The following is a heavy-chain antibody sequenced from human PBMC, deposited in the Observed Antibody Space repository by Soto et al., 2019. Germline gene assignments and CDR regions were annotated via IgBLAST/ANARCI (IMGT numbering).Heavy chain of an antibody. D-gene: IGHD2-2*02. V-gene: IGHV3-43D*04. J-gene: IGHJ4*02. CDR1: GFTFDDYA. Sequence: GWSLGLSSAASGFTFDDYAMHWVRQAPGKGLEWVSLISWDGGRTYYADSVRGRFIVSRDSSKNSLYLQMSSLRVEDTALYYCAKDVCSGSTTSFYTRLDFWGQGALVTVSS. CDR3: AKDVCSGSTTSFYTRLDF. CDR2: ISWDGGRT.